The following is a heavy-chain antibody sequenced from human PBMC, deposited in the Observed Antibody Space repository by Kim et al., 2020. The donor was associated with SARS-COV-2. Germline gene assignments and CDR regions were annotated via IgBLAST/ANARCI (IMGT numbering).Heavy chain of an antibody. Sequence: AQKFQGRVTITADESTSTAYMELSSLRSEDTAVYYCASSGLYDSSGYYDYWGQGTLVTVSS. J-gene: IGHJ4*02. D-gene: IGHD3-22*01. CDR3: ASSGLYDSSGYYDY. V-gene: IGHV1-69*01.